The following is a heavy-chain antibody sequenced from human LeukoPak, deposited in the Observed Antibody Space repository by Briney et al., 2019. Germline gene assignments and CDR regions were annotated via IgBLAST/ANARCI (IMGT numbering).Heavy chain of an antibody. CDR1: GYTFTSYG. CDR2: IIPILGIA. J-gene: IGHJ4*02. Sequence: ASVKVSCKASGYTFTSYGISWVRQAPGQGLEWMGRIIPILGIANYAQKFQGRVTITADKSTSTAYMELSSLRSEDTAVYYCARIPPRGFGELLPYYFDYWGQGTLVTVSS. CDR3: ARIPPRGFGELLPYYFDY. D-gene: IGHD3-10*01. V-gene: IGHV1-69*04.